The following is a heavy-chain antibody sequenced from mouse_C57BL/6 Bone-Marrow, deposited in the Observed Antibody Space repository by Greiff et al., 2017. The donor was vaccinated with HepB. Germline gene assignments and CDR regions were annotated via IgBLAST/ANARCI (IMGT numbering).Heavy chain of an antibody. CDR3: ARAGSRLCWYFDV. CDR1: GYTFTTYP. D-gene: IGHD1-1*01. Sequence: QVQLKESGAELVKPGASVKMSCKASGYTFTTYPIEWMKQNHGKRLEWIGNFHPYNDDTKYNEKFKGKATLTVEKSSSTVYLELSRLTSDDSAVYYCARAGSRLCWYFDVWGTGTTVTVSS. V-gene: IGHV1-47*01. CDR2: FHPYNDDT. J-gene: IGHJ1*03.